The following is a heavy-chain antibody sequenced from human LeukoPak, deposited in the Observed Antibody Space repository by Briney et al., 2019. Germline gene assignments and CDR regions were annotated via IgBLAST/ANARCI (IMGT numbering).Heavy chain of an antibody. CDR2: ISSSSSYI. CDR3: ARAGYCSSTSCYTFDY. CDR1: GFTFSSYS. D-gene: IGHD2-2*02. J-gene: IGHJ4*02. V-gene: IGHV3-21*01. Sequence: PGGFLRLSCAASGFTFSSYSMNWVRQAPGKGLEWVSSISSSSSYIYYADSVKGRFTISRDNAKNSLYLQMNSLRAEDTAVYYCARAGYCSSTSCYTFDYWGQGTLVTVSS.